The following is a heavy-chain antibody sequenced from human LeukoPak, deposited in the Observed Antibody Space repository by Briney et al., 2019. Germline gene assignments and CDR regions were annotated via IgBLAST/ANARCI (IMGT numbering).Heavy chain of an antibody. J-gene: IGHJ4*02. CDR2: ISSSGSTI. V-gene: IGHV3-11*04. CDR1: GFTFSDYY. Sequence: GGSLRLSCAASGFTFSDYYMSWIRQAPGKGLEWVSYISSSGSTIYYADSVKGRFTISRDNAKNSLYLQMNSLRAEDTAVYYCAKDKGRYSSSWSEYYFDYWGQGTLVTVSS. CDR3: AKDKGRYSSSWSEYYFDY. D-gene: IGHD6-13*01.